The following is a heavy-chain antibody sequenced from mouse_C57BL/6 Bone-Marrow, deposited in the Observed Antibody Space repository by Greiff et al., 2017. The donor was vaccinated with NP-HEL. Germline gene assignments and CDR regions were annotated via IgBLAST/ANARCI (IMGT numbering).Heavy chain of an antibody. CDR1: GYTFTSYW. CDR3: ARKTAFTTVVEYYFDY. CDR2: IDPSDSYT. J-gene: IGHJ2*01. D-gene: IGHD1-1*01. V-gene: IGHV1-50*01. Sequence: QVQLQQPGAELVKPGASVKLSCKASGYTFTSYWMQWVKQRPGQGLEWIGEIDPSDSYTNYNQKFKGKATLTVDTSSSTAYMQLSSLTSEDSAVYCCARKTAFTTVVEYYFDYWGQGTTLTVSS.